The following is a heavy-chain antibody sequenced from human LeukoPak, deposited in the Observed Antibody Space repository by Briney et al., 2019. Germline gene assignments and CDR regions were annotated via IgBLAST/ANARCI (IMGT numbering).Heavy chain of an antibody. J-gene: IGHJ3*02. D-gene: IGHD6-19*01. V-gene: IGHV4-59*12. CDR1: GGSISSYY. CDR2: IYYSGST. CDR3: ARENGAVAGLDAFDI. Sequence: SETLSLTCTVSGGSISSYYWSWIRRPPGKGLEWIGYIYYSGSTNYNPSLKSRVTISVDTSKNQFSLKLNSVTAADTAVYYCARENGAVAGLDAFDIWGQGTMVTVSS.